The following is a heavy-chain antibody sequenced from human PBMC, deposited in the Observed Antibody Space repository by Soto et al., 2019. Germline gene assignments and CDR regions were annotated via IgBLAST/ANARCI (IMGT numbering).Heavy chain of an antibody. CDR1: GGSISSGGYS. V-gene: IGHV4-30-2*01. J-gene: IGHJ4*02. Sequence: PSETLSLTCAVSGGSISSGGYSWSWIRQPPGKGLEWIGYIYHSGSTYYNPSLKSRVTISVDRSKNQFSLKLSSVTAADTAVYYCARDGGDYHYFDYWGQGTLVNVSS. D-gene: IGHD4-17*01. CDR3: ARDGGDYHYFDY. CDR2: IYHSGST.